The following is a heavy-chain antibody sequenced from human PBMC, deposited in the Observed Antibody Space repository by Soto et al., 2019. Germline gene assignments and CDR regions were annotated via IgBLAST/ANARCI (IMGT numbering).Heavy chain of an antibody. D-gene: IGHD3-22*01. CDR1: GYTFTSYG. V-gene: IGHV1-18*04. J-gene: IGHJ3*02. CDR3: ARVGPYDSSGYYPNHDAFDI. Sequence: QVPLVQSGAEVKKPGASVKVSCKASGYTFTSYGISWVRQAPGQGLEWMGWISAYNGNTNYAQKLQGRVTMTTDTSTSTAYMELRSLRSDDTAVYYCARVGPYDSSGYYPNHDAFDIWGQGTMVTVSS. CDR2: ISAYNGNT.